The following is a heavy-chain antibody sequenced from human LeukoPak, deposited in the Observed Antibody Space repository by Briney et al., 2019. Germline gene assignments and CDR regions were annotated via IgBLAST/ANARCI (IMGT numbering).Heavy chain of an antibody. CDR3: ARHPWYSGSHFDY. CDR1: GYTFTGYY. J-gene: IGHJ4*02. Sequence: ASVTVSCKASGYTFTGYYMHWVRQAPGQGLEWMGWINPNSGGTNYAQKFQGRVTMTRDTSISTAYMELSRLRSDDTAVYYCARHPWYSGSHFDYWGQGTLVTVSS. V-gene: IGHV1-2*02. D-gene: IGHD1-26*01. CDR2: INPNSGGT.